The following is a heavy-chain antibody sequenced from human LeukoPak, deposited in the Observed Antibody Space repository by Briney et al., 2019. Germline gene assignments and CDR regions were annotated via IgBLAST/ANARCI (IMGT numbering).Heavy chain of an antibody. V-gene: IGHV3-23*01. CDR1: GFTFSSYA. CDR3: AKDHCINYDKFYFDY. D-gene: IGHD3-22*01. CDR2: ISGSGGST. Sequence: GGSLRLSCAASGFTFSSYAMSWVRQAPGKGLEWVSAISGSGGSTYYADSVKGRFTISRDNSKNTLYLQMNSLRAEDTAVYYCAKDHCINYDKFYFDYRGQGTLVNVSS. J-gene: IGHJ4*02.